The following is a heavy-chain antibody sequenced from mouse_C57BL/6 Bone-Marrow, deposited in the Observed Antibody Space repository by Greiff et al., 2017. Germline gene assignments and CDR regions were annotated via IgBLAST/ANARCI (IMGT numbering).Heavy chain of an antibody. Sequence: EVQVVESGGGLVKPGGSLKLSCAASGFTFSSYAMSWVRQTPEKRLEWVATISDGGSYTYYPDNVKGRFTISRDNAKNNLYLQMSHLKSEDTAMYYCARVVHYSNYDYAMDYWGQGTSVTVSS. CDR3: ARVVHYSNYDYAMDY. V-gene: IGHV5-4*01. CDR1: GFTFSSYA. J-gene: IGHJ4*01. D-gene: IGHD2-5*01. CDR2: ISDGGSYT.